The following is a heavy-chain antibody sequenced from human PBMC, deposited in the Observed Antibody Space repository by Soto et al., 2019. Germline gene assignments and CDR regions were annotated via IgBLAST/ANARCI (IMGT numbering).Heavy chain of an antibody. D-gene: IGHD3-22*01. Sequence: SETLSLTCTVSGGSIDSYYWTWIRQPPGKGLEWIGYVYYTGTTTYSPSLKSRVTISVDTSMNQVSLKLSSVTAADTAFYYCARLGGYYQSLDTWGQGTLVTVSS. V-gene: IGHV4-59*08. J-gene: IGHJ5*02. CDR3: ARLGGYYQSLDT. CDR2: VYYTGTT. CDR1: GGSIDSYY.